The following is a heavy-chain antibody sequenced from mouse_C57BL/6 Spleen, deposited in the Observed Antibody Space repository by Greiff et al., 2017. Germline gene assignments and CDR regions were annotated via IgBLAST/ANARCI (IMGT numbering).Heavy chain of an antibody. V-gene: IGHV1-54*01. D-gene: IGHD4-1*01. CDR1: GYAFTNYL. Sequence: QVQLQQSGAELVRPGTSVKVSCKASGYAFTNYLIEWVKQRPGQGLEWIGVINPGSGGTNYNEKFKGKATLTAAKSSSTAYMQLSSLTSEDYAVYCCARQDWDVAWFAYWGQGTLVTVSA. CDR3: ARQDWDVAWFAY. J-gene: IGHJ3*01. CDR2: INPGSGGT.